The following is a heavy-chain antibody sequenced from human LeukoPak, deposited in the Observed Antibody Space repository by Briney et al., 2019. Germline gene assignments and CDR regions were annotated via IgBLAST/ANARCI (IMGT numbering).Heavy chain of an antibody. CDR1: GFTFSSYD. CDR2: IGTAGDT. D-gene: IGHD5-18*01. Sequence: GGSLRLSCAASGFTFSSYDMHWVRQTTGRGLEWVSGIGTAGDTYSPGSVKGRFTISRENAKNSLYLQMNSLRAGDTAVYYCARADLPGYSLDYWGQGTLVTVSS. CDR3: ARADLPGYSLDY. J-gene: IGHJ4*02. V-gene: IGHV3-13*01.